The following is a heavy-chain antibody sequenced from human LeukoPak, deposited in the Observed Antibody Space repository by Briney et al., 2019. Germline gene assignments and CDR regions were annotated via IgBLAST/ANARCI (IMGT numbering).Heavy chain of an antibody. Sequence: SETLFLTCTVSGGSMSSYYWSWIRQPPGKGLEWIGYIYYSGSTNYNPSLKSRVTISVDTSKNQFSLKLSSVTAADTAVYYCARRDGYNFFHYWGQGTLVTVSS. CDR2: IYYSGST. D-gene: IGHD5-24*01. J-gene: IGHJ4*02. V-gene: IGHV4-59*08. CDR3: ARRDGYNFFHY. CDR1: GGSMSSYY.